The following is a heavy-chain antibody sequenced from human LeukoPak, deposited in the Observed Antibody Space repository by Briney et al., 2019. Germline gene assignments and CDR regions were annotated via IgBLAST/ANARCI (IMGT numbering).Heavy chain of an antibody. D-gene: IGHD6-19*01. CDR3: AKDSSAVAGPEGSYDI. J-gene: IGHJ3*02. CDR1: GFTFSSSA. CDR2: ISGSGGRT. Sequence: GGSPRLSCAASGFTFSSSALSWVRQAPGKGLEWVSAISGSGGRTYYADSAKGRFTISRDNSRNSLFLQMNSLKAEDTAVYYCAKDSSAVAGPEGSYDIWGQGTMVTVSS. V-gene: IGHV3-23*01.